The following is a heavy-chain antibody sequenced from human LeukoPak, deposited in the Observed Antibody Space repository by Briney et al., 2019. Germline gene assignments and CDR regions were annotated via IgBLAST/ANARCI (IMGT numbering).Heavy chain of an antibody. J-gene: IGHJ4*02. Sequence: ASVKVSYKASGYTFTGCYMHWVRQAPGQGLEWMGWINPNSGGTNYAQKFQGRVTMTRDTSISTAYMELSRLRSDDTAVYYCARVYSSGWTKNYWGQGTLVTVSS. V-gene: IGHV1-2*02. D-gene: IGHD6-19*01. CDR2: INPNSGGT. CDR3: ARVYSSGWTKNY. CDR1: GYTFTGCY.